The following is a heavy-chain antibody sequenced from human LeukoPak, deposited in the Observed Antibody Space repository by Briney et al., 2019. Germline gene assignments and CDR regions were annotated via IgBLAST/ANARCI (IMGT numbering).Heavy chain of an antibody. Sequence: GGSLRLSCTASGFTFSNFWMGWVRQAPGKGLEWVSSISSSSSCIYYADSVKGRFTISRDNAKNSLYLQMNSLRAEDTAVYYCARFYCSSTSCYHGWFDPWGQGTLVTVSS. CDR3: ARFYCSSTSCYHGWFDP. D-gene: IGHD2-2*01. V-gene: IGHV3-21*01. J-gene: IGHJ5*02. CDR1: GFTFSNFW. CDR2: ISSSSSCI.